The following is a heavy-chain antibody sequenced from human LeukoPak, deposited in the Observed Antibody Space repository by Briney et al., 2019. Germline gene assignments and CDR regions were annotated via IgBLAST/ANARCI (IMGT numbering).Heavy chain of an antibody. J-gene: IGHJ4*02. CDR3: AKGGSDNLNDGYY. Sequence: PGGSLRLSCAASGFTFSSFGMNGVGQPPGKGRGGGAVISYDGSNKFYADSVKGRFIISRDNSKNTLYMQMNSLRAEDTAVYYCAKGGSDNLNDGYYWGQGTLVTVSS. CDR1: GFTFSSFG. CDR2: ISYDGSNK. V-gene: IGHV3-30*18. D-gene: IGHD1-20*01.